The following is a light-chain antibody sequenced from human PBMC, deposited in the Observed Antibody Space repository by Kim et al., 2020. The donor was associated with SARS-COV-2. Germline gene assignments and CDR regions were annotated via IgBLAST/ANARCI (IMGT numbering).Light chain of an antibody. CDR2: NNN. J-gene: IGLJ3*02. CDR3: GSWDDTLGGWV. Sequence: GERGNISCSASSANSGSSSVNRCQQDPGTAPKVLIYNNNQRPSGGLDGFSACKCGASASLAISGRQSEDEADYYCGSWDDTLGGWVFGGGTQLTVL. V-gene: IGLV1-44*01. CDR1: SANSGSSS.